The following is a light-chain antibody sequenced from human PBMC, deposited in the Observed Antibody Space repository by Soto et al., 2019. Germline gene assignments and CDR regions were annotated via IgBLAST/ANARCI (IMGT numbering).Light chain of an antibody. V-gene: IGKV3-20*01. J-gene: IGKJ1*01. Sequence: DIVLTQSPGTLSLSPGERATLSCRANQTDSRNYLAWYQQKPGQTPRLLIYSASNKATVIPDRFRGSGSGTDFTLTITRLEPEDFGVYYCLQYATSRRTFGQGTRVDIK. CDR3: LQYATSRRT. CDR1: QTDSRNY. CDR2: SAS.